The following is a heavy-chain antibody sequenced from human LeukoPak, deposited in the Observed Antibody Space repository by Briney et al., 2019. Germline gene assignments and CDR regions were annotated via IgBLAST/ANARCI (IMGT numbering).Heavy chain of an antibody. D-gene: IGHD3-9*01. CDR2: IRYDGSNK. CDR3: AKDSLLRYFDWLPTGYFQH. CDR1: GFTFSSYG. V-gene: IGHV3-30*02. Sequence: GGSLRLSCAASGFTFSSYGMHWVRQAPGKGLEWVAFIRYDGSNKYYADSVKGRFTISGDNSKNTLYLQMNSLRAEDTAVYYCAKDSLLRYFDWLPTGYFQHWGQGTLVTVSS. J-gene: IGHJ1*01.